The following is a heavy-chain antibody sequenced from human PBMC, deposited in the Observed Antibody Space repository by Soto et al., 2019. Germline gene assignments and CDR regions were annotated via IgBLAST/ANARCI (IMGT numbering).Heavy chain of an antibody. CDR1: GGSISSGDYS. CDR2: IYNSGIT. J-gene: IGHJ5*02. CDR3: ARGVTVFGLVSRFWFDP. V-gene: IGHV4-30-4*01. D-gene: IGHD3-3*01. Sequence: SETLSLTCTVPGGSISSGDYSWSWVRQSPGKGLEWIGHIYNSGITYYNPSLKSRVVISIDTSRNQFSLRLNSLTAADRAVYFCARGVTVFGLVSRFWFDPWGQGTVVTSPQ.